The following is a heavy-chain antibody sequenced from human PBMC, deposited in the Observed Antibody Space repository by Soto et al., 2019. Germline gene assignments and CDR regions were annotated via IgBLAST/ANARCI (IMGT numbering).Heavy chain of an antibody. Sequence: SETLSLTCAVYGGSFSGYYWSWIRQPPWKGLEWIGEINHSGSTNYNPSPKSRVTISVDTSKNQFSLKLSSVTAADTAVYYCARGLKDIVVVVAATYFDYWGQGTLVTVSS. CDR3: ARGLKDIVVVVAATYFDY. J-gene: IGHJ4*02. CDR2: INHSGST. D-gene: IGHD2-15*01. CDR1: GGSFSGYY. V-gene: IGHV4-34*01.